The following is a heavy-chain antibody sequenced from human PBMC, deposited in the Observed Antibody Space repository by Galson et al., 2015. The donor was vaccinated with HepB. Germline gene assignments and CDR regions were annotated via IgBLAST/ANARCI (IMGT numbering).Heavy chain of an antibody. CDR2: IYSGGST. J-gene: IGHJ6*04. Sequence: SLRLSCASSGFTVSDSNMSWVRQAPVKSLEWVSHIYSGGSTYYADSVKGRFTISRDNSKNTLYLQMNSLRDEDTAVYYCARDQPQLLYSGSSIYGMDVWGKGTTVTVSS. D-gene: IGHD2-2*02. CDR1: GFTVSDSN. V-gene: IGHV3-53*01. CDR3: ARDQPQLLYSGSSIYGMDV.